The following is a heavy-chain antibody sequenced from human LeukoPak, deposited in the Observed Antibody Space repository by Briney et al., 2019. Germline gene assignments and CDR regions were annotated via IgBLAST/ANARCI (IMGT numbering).Heavy chain of an antibody. D-gene: IGHD3-16*02. CDR2: INHSGST. V-gene: IGHV4-34*01. CDR1: GGSFSGYY. CDR3: ARGHFYDYIWGSYRPDAFDI. J-gene: IGHJ3*02. Sequence: SATLSLTCAVYGGSFSGYYWSWIRQPPGKGLEWIGEINHSGSTNYNPSLKSRVTISVDTSKNQFSLKLSSVTAADTAVYYCARGHFYDYIWGSYRPDAFDIWGQGTMVTVSS.